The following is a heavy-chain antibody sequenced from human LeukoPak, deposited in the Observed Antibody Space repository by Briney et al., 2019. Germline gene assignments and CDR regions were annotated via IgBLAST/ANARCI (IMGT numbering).Heavy chain of an antibody. D-gene: IGHD6-13*01. V-gene: IGHV3-7*01. CDR3: AREWQGGIAAAGTRIEGDY. Sequence: GGSLRLSCAVSGFSVSGYWMTWVRQAPGKGLEWVANIKQDGSEKNYVDSVKGRVTISRDNAENSLFLQMNSLRVEDTAVYYCAREWQGGIAAAGTRIEGDYWGQGTLVAVSS. CDR1: GFSVSGYW. CDR2: IKQDGSEK. J-gene: IGHJ4*02.